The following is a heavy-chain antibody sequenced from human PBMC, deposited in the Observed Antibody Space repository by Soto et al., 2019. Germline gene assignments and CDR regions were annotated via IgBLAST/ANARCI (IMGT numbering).Heavy chain of an antibody. V-gene: IGHV2-5*02. Sequence: SGPTLVNPTQTLTLTSSFSGFSLSSNGVGVGWIRQAPRKALEWRAFIYWDDDKRYSPSLKSRLSIIKDTSINQVFRIMTTVDPVDSATYYCAHRSPYRGSWNSGWFDSWGQGILVTVSS. CDR1: GFSLSSNGVG. D-gene: IGHD6-13*01. CDR2: IYWDDDK. J-gene: IGHJ5*01. CDR3: AHRSPYRGSWNSGWFDS.